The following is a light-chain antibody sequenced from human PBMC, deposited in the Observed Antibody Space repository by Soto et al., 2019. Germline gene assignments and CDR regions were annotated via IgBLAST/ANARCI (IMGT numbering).Light chain of an antibody. CDR1: QSVSSSF. CDR3: QQDGSSPPT. CDR2: GAS. V-gene: IGKV3-20*01. Sequence: EIVLTQSPGTLSLSPGERATLSCRASQSVSSSFLAWYQQKPGQAPRLLIYGASSRATGIPDRFSGSGSGTDFTLTISRLEPEDVAVYYCQQDGSSPPTFGGGTKVEIK. J-gene: IGKJ4*01.